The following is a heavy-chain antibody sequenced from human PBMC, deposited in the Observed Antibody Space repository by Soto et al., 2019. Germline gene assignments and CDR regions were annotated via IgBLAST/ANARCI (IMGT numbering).Heavy chain of an antibody. CDR2: ISYDGSNK. D-gene: IGHD3-22*01. Sequence: GGSLRLSCAASGFTFSSYGMHWVRQAPGKGLEWVAVISYDGSNKYYADSVKGRFTISRDNSKNTLYLQMNSLRAEDTAVYYCAKDQYYYDSSGYYFVYYYRMDVWGQGTTVTVSS. J-gene: IGHJ6*02. CDR1: GFTFSSYG. V-gene: IGHV3-30*18. CDR3: AKDQYYYDSSGYYFVYYYRMDV.